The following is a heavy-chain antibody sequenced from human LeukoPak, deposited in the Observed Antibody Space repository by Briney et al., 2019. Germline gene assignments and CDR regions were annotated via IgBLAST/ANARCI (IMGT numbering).Heavy chain of an antibody. CDR3: ARLRRVYGGYSLFDY. Sequence: PSETLSLTCTVSGGSISSYYWSWIRQPPGKGLEWIGYIYYSGSTNYNPSLKSRVTISVDTSKNQFSLKLSSVTAADTAVYYCARLRRVYGGYSLFDYWGQGTLVTVSS. V-gene: IGHV4-59*08. CDR2: IYYSGST. D-gene: IGHD1-26*01. CDR1: GGSISSYY. J-gene: IGHJ4*02.